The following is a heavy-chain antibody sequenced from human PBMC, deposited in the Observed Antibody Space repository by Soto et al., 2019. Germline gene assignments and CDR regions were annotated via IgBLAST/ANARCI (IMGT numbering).Heavy chain of an antibody. CDR1: GFTFRSYV. CDR2: TSYDGSNK. D-gene: IGHD3-16*01. J-gene: IGHJ4*02. CDR3: ARWGTTGGLDV. V-gene: IGHV3-30*19. Sequence: QVQLVESGGGVVQPGTSLRLSCVGSGFTFRSYVIHWVRQAPGKGLEWVALTSYDGSNKYYDDSVKGRFTISRDNSRNTVDLQMDSLSLEDTAFSYGARWGTTGGLDVWGQGTLVSVSS.